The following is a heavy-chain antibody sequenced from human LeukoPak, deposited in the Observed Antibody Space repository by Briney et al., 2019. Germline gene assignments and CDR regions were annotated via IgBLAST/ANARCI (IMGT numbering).Heavy chain of an antibody. CDR3: AKDTSETLDY. CDR2: IRYDGSNK. CDR1: GFPFSNYG. V-gene: IGHV3-30*02. Sequence: GGSLTLSCAASGFPFSNYGMHWVRQAPGKGLEWAAFIRYDGSNKYYADSVKGRFTISRDNSKNTLYLQMNSLRAEDTAVYYCAKDTSETLDYWGQGTLVTVSS. J-gene: IGHJ4*02. D-gene: IGHD1-26*01.